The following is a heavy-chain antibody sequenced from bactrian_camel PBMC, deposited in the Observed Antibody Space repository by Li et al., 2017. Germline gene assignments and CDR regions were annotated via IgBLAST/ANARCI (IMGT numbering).Heavy chain of an antibody. CDR2: ITRDGAT. Sequence: HVQLVESGGGSVQPGGSLRLSCVTSGLPYRSYCTAWLRQGADQEREIVATITRDGATTYVESAKGRFTISLDIAVNTMYLQMNSLKPEDTAMYYCAAGPSAKERCGDEGDYYTRWGQGTQVTVS. CDR1: GLPYRSYC. J-gene: IGHJ4*01. CDR3: AAGPSAKERCGDEGDYYTR. D-gene: IGHD1*01. V-gene: IGHV3S53*01.